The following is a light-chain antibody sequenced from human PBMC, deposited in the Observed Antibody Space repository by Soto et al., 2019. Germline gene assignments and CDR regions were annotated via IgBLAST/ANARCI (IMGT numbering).Light chain of an antibody. Sequence: ETVLTQSPGTLSLSPGERAILSCRASQSVSSTYLAWYQQKPGQAPRLLIYGASTRATGIPARFSGSGSGTEFTLTISSLQSEDFAVYYCQQYNNWPRTFGQGTKVDIK. V-gene: IGKV3-15*01. J-gene: IGKJ1*01. CDR2: GAS. CDR3: QQYNNWPRT. CDR1: QSVSSTY.